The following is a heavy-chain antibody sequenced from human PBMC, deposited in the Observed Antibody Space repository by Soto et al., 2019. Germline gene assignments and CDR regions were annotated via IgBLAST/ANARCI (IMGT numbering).Heavy chain of an antibody. V-gene: IGHV4-39*01. CDR3: AYGSSSAWIDY. CDR2: AYFSGGNT. Sequence: PSETLSLTCSVSGDSMRGYHFYWGWIRQAPGKGLEWIGSAYFSGGNTYYNPSLKSRVSISVDTSKNELSLRLTSLTAADTAVYFCAYGSSSAWIDYWGQGTLVTVSS. CDR1: GDSMRGYHFY. D-gene: IGHD6-25*01. J-gene: IGHJ4*02.